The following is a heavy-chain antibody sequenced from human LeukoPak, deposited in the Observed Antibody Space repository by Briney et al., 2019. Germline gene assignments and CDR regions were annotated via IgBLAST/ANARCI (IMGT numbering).Heavy chain of an antibody. CDR3: ARCAFWSGFYLLDS. D-gene: IGHD3-3*01. Sequence: GGSLRLSCAASGFNFNTYAMQWVRQAPGKGLEWVAFMQFDESDEKYANSVRGRFTISRDNLRNILYLHMNSLRGDDTAVYYCARCAFWSGFYLLDSWGQGTLVTVSS. V-gene: IGHV3-30*02. CDR2: MQFDESDE. J-gene: IGHJ4*02. CDR1: GFNFNTYA.